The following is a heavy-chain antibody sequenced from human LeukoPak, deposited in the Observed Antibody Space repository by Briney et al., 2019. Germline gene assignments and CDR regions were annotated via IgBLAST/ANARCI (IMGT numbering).Heavy chain of an antibody. CDR2: IRSKAYGGTT. V-gene: IGHV3-49*03. J-gene: IGHJ4*02. CDR3: TRVAPTVTTLGDY. CDR1: GFTFGDYA. Sequence: GGSLRLSCTASGFTFGDYAMSWFRQAPGKGLEGVGFIRSKAYGGTTEYAASVKGRFTISRDDSKSIAYLQMNSLKTEDTAVYYCTRVAPTVTTLGDYWGQGTLVTVSS. D-gene: IGHD4-17*01.